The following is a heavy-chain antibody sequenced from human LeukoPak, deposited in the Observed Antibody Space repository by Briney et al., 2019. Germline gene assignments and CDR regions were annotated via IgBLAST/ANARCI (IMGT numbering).Heavy chain of an antibody. CDR1: GFTFSSYG. V-gene: IGHV3-30*18. D-gene: IGHD3-10*01. Sequence: PGRSLRLSCAASGFTFSSYGMHWVRQAPGKGLEGVAVISYDGSNKYYADSVKGRFTISRDNSKNTLYLQMNSLRAEDTAVYYCAKERGITMVRGVIPDYFDYWGQGTLVTVSS. CDR2: ISYDGSNK. CDR3: AKERGITMVRGVIPDYFDY. J-gene: IGHJ4*02.